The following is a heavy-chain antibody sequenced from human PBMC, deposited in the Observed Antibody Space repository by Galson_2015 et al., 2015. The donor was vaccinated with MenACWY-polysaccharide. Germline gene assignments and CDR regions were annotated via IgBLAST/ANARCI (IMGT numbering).Heavy chain of an antibody. D-gene: IGHD2-2*01. V-gene: IGHV3-30*04. CDR2: ISYDETNK. Sequence: SLRLSCAASGFTFNSYAMHWVRQAPGKGLEWVAAISYDETNKYYADSVKGRFTISRDNSENTLFLQMNSLTTEDTAVYYCARSNCSRTSDVDYWGQGTLVTVSS. CDR1: GFTFNSYA. CDR3: ARSNCSRTSDVDY. J-gene: IGHJ4*02.